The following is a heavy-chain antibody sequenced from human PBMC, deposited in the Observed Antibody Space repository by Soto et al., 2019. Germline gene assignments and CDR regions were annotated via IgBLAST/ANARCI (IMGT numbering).Heavy chain of an antibody. V-gene: IGHV1-69*01. CDR2: LSPFFGTT. CDR3: AREVVTETTWGSFDS. J-gene: IGHJ4*02. Sequence: QVHLVQSGADGRKSGSSVRVSCTASGGGTLSNDAISWVRQAPGQGLEWLVRLSPFFGTTDYSQSFQGRLTMTADASTGTVYMDLRSLKSDDTAVYYCAREVVTETTWGSFDSWGQGTLVTVSS. D-gene: IGHD2-21*02. CDR1: GGGTLSNDA.